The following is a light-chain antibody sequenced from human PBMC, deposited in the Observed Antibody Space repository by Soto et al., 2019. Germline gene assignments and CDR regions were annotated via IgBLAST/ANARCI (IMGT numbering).Light chain of an antibody. CDR1: QSVSSN. V-gene: IGKV3-15*01. J-gene: IGKJ5*01. CDR3: QPYNNWLIT. CDR2: GES. Sequence: EIVMTQSPATVSVSPGERATLSCRASQSVSSNLAWYQQKTGQDNRIIIYGESTRATGVQDRFSGSGSGTEFTLTISRLKYEDFAVYYCQPYNNWLITFGQGTRLEIK.